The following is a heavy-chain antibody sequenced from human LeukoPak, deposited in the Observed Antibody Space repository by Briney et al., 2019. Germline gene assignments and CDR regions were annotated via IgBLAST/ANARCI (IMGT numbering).Heavy chain of an antibody. CDR1: GFTFSSYA. CDR3: AALGYGSSWYSLQYNWFDP. CDR2: ISGSGGST. V-gene: IGHV3-23*01. Sequence: PGGSLRLSCAASGFTFSSYAMSWVRQAPGKGQEWVSAISGSGGSTYYADSLKGRFTISRDNSKNTLYLQMNSLRAEDTAVYYCAALGYGSSWYSLQYNWFDPWGQGTLVTVSS. D-gene: IGHD6-13*01. J-gene: IGHJ5*02.